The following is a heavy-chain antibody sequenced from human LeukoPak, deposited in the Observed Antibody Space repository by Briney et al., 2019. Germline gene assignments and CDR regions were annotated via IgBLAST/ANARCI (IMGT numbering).Heavy chain of an antibody. J-gene: IGHJ4*02. D-gene: IGHD4-17*01. CDR3: AKRPLDCGDYVSYFDY. Sequence: GGSLRLSCAASGFSFISYGMHWVRQAPGKGLEWVGVISDDGRSKDYADSVKGRFTISRDNSKDTLYLQMNSLRDEDTAVYYCAKRPLDCGDYVSYFDYWGQGTLVTVSS. CDR2: ISDDGRSK. CDR1: GFSFISYG. V-gene: IGHV3-30*18.